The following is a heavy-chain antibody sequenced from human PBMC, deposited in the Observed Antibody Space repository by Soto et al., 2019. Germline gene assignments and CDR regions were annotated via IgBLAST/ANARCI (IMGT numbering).Heavy chain of an antibody. V-gene: IGHV3-23*01. D-gene: IGHD5-12*01. Sequence: GGSLRLSCAASGFTFSSYAMSWVRQAPGKGLEWVSAISGSGGSTYYADSVKGRFTISRDNSKNTLYLQMNSLRAEDTAVYYCAKEEQWLREAYYYGMDVWGQGTTVTVSS. CDR1: GFTFSSYA. CDR3: AKEEQWLREAYYYGMDV. CDR2: ISGSGGST. J-gene: IGHJ6*02.